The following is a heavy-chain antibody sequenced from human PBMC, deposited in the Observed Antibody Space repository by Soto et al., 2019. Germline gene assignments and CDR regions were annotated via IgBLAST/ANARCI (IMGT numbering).Heavy chain of an antibody. CDR2: ISYDGSNK. V-gene: IGHV3-30*18. J-gene: IGHJ6*02. Sequence: LRLSCAASGFTFSSYGMHWVRQAPGKGLEWVAVISYDGSNKYYADSVKGRFTISRDNSKNTLYLQMNSLRAEDTAVYYCAKDLGYCSSTSCYDYYYYGMDVWGQGTTVTVSS. CDR1: GFTFSSYG. D-gene: IGHD2-2*01. CDR3: AKDLGYCSSTSCYDYYYYGMDV.